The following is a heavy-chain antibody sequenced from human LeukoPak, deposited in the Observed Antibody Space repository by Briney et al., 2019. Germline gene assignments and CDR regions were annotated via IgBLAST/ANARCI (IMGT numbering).Heavy chain of an antibody. D-gene: IGHD2-15*01. CDR1: GFTFSSHS. CDR3: ARDYAYCSGGSCFNPMAIDY. J-gene: IGHJ4*02. Sequence: GGSLRLSCAASGFTFSSHSMNWVRQAPGKGLEWVSSISSSSSYIYYADSVKGRFTISRDNAKNSLYLQMNSLRAEDTAVYYCARDYAYCSGGSCFNPMAIDYWGQGTLVTVSS. V-gene: IGHV3-21*01. CDR2: ISSSSSYI.